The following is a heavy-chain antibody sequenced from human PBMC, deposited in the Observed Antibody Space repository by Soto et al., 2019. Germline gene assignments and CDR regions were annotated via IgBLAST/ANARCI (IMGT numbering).Heavy chain of an antibody. J-gene: IGHJ5*02. CDR2: ISHTGSA. Sequence: PSETLSLTCAVYEWSFSAYYWSWLRQPPGKGLEWIGEISHTGSANYYPSLKSRVTISVDTSKNQCSLKLSSVTAEDTAVYYCARGDTTTVVRGLIDNSFDPWGPGTLVTVSS. D-gene: IGHD3-10*01. CDR3: ARGDTTTVVRGLIDNSFDP. CDR1: EWSFSAYY. V-gene: IGHV4-34*01.